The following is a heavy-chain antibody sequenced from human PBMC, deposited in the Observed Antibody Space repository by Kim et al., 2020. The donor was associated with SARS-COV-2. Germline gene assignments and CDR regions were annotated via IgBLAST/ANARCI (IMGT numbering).Heavy chain of an antibody. Sequence: ASVKVSCKVSGYTLTELSMHWVRQAPGKGLEWMGGFDPEDGETIYAQKFQGRVTMTEDTSTDTAYMELSSLRSEDTAVYYCATGAVRGVYNWFDPWGQGTLVTVSS. V-gene: IGHV1-24*01. CDR2: FDPEDGET. CDR3: ATGAVRGVYNWFDP. CDR1: GYTLTELS. J-gene: IGHJ5*02. D-gene: IGHD3-10*01.